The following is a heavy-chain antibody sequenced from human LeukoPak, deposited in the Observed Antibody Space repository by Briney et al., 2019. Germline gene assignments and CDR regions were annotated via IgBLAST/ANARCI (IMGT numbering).Heavy chain of an antibody. V-gene: IGHV3-23*01. CDR3: ANARGNTIPYTWFDS. D-gene: IGHD3-16*01. CDR1: GGFAFSSFV. Sequence: GGSLRLSCAASGGFAFSSFVLSWVRQAPGKGLEWVSVISTSGDGTYYADSVKGRFTISRDNSKNTLYLQMNSLRVEDTAVYYCANARGNTIPYTWFDSWGQGTLVTVSS. CDR2: ISTSGDGT. J-gene: IGHJ5*01.